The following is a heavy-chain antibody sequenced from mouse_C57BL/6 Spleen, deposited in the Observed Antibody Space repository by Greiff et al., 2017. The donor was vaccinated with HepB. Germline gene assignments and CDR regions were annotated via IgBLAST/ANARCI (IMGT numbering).Heavy chain of an antibody. Sequence: EVQRVESGGDLVKPGGSLKLSCAASGFTFSSYGMSWVRQTPDKRLEWVATISSGGSYTYYPDSVKGRFTISRDNAKNTLYLQMSSLKSEDTAMYYCARREDSYYVLPYGGQGTLVTVSA. J-gene: IGHJ3*01. CDR3: ARREDSYYVLPY. V-gene: IGHV5-6*01. D-gene: IGHD2-12*01. CDR2: ISSGGSYT. CDR1: GFTFSSYG.